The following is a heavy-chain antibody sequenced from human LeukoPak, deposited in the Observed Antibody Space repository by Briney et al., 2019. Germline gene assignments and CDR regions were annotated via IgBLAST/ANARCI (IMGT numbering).Heavy chain of an antibody. J-gene: IGHJ5*02. CDR1: GGSFSGYY. V-gene: IGHV4-34*01. CDR3: AREGVGQNWFDP. Sequence: SETLSLTCAVYGGSFSGYYWSWIRQPPGKGLEWIGEINHSGSTNYNPSLKSRVTISVDTSKNQFSLKLSSVTAADTAVYYCAREGVGQNWFDPWGQGTLVTVSS. CDR2: INHSGST.